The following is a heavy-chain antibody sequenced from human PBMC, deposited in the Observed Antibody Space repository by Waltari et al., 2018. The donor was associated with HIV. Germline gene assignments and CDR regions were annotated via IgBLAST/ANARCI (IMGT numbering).Heavy chain of an antibody. Sequence: EVQVVESGGGLIQPGGYLRLSCVASGFSVSGNYMTWVRQAPGKGVEWVSVIYSGGSTYYADSVKGRFTISRDSAKNTVYLQMNSLRVEDTAKYHCARDRSQYYGMDVWGQGTDVTVSS. CDR2: IYSGGST. CDR3: ARDRSQYYGMDV. D-gene: IGHD4-4*01. V-gene: IGHV3-53*01. J-gene: IGHJ6*02. CDR1: GFSVSGNY.